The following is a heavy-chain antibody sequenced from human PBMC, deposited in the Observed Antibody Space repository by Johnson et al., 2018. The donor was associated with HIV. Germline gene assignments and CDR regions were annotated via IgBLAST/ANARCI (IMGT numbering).Heavy chain of an antibody. J-gene: IGHJ3*01. V-gene: IGHV3-74*01. CDR2: INEDGGRT. Sequence: VQLVESGGGLVQPGGSLRLSCGVSGFTFTNYWLHWVRQAPGTGLVWVSHINEDGGRTDYADSVRGRSTISRDNAKNTLYLQVNRLRAEDTAVYYCARGLWLTPDVFDVWGQGTMVIVSS. CDR3: ARGLWLTPDVFDV. CDR1: GFTFTNYW. D-gene: IGHD6-19*01.